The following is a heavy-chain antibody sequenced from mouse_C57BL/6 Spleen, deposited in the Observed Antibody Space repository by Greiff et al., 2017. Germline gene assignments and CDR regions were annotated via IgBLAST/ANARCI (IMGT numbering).Heavy chain of an antibody. D-gene: IGHD1-1*01. CDR2: IYPGDGDT. CDR1: GYAFSGYW. Sequence: QVQLQQSGAELVKPGASVKISCKASGYAFSGYWMNWVKQRPGKGLEWIGQIYPGDGDTNYNGKFKGKATLTADKSSSTAYMQLSSLTSEDSAVYFCAKGVHYYGSSYGAMDYWGQGTSVTVSS. V-gene: IGHV1-80*01. CDR3: AKGVHYYGSSYGAMDY. J-gene: IGHJ4*01.